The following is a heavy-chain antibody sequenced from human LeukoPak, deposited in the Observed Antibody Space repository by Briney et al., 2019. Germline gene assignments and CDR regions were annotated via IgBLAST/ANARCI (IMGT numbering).Heavy chain of an antibody. V-gene: IGHV3-30*02. CDR1: GFTFSSYG. J-gene: IGHJ3*02. D-gene: IGHD2/OR15-2a*01. CDR3: ARGYYGESAFDI. CDR2: IRYDGSDK. Sequence: PGGSLRLSCSASGFTFSSYGIHWVRQAPGKGLEWVAFIRYDGSDKYYVDSVKGRFTISRDNSKNTLYLQMNSLRAEDTAVYYCARGYYGESAFDIWGQGTMVTVSS.